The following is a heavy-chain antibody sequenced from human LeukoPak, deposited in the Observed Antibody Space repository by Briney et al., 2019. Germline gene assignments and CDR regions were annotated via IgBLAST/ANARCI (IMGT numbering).Heavy chain of an antibody. Sequence: GGTLRLSCAASGFTFSSYGMSWVRQAPGKGLEWVSAISGSGGSTYYADSVKGRFTISRDNSKNTLYLQMNSLRAEDTAVYYCAKVGFCSSTSCYPYWGQGTLVTVSS. CDR2: ISGSGGST. J-gene: IGHJ4*02. CDR3: AKVGFCSSTSCYPY. CDR1: GFTFSSYG. V-gene: IGHV3-23*01. D-gene: IGHD2-2*01.